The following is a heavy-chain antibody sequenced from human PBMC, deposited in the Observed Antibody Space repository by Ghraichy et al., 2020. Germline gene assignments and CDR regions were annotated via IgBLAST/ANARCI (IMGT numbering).Heavy chain of an antibody. V-gene: IGHV4-34*01. J-gene: IGHJ4*02. CDR3: ARGGRKSGGNQADY. CDR2: INHSGST. D-gene: IGHD4-23*01. Sequence: SQTLSLTCAVYGGSFSGYYWSWIRQPPGKGLEWIGEINHSGSTNYNPSLKSRVTISVDTSKNQFSLKLSSVTAADTAVYYCARGGRKSGGNQADYWGQGTLVTVSS. CDR1: GGSFSGYY.